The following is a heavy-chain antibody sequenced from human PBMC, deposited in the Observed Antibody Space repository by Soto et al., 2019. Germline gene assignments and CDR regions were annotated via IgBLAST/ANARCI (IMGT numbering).Heavy chain of an antibody. CDR1: GYTFTSYY. D-gene: IGHD3-10*01. Sequence: ASVKVSCKASGYTFTSYYMHWVRQAPGQGLEWMGIINPSGGSTSYAQKFQGRVTMTRDTSTSTVYMELSSLRSEDTAVYYCARDYYGSGSYYKGAFDIWGQGTMVTVSS. V-gene: IGHV1-46*03. CDR3: ARDYYGSGSYYKGAFDI. CDR2: INPSGGST. J-gene: IGHJ3*02.